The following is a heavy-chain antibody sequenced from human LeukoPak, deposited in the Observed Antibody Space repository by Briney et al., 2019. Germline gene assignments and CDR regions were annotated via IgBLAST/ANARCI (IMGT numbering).Heavy chain of an antibody. Sequence: SQTLSLTCTASGGSISSSSYYWGWIRQPPGKGLEWIGSIYYSGSTYYNPSLKSRVTISVDTSKNQFSLRLSSVTAADTAVYYCARDGYNPIDYWGQGTLVTVSS. CDR1: GGSISSSSYY. CDR2: IYYSGST. V-gene: IGHV4-39*02. J-gene: IGHJ4*02. D-gene: IGHD5-24*01. CDR3: ARDGYNPIDY.